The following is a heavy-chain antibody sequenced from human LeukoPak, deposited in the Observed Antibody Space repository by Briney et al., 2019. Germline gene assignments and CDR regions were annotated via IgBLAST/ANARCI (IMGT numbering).Heavy chain of an antibody. D-gene: IGHD3-22*01. CDR3: ARAKMFYYEGGTYYHAFDI. V-gene: IGHV3-21*01. Sequence: PGGSLRLSCAASGFSFSSYSMNWVPQTPGKGLEWVSSISSSSNYIYYADSVKGRFTISRDNAKNSLYLQMNSLRAEDTAVYYCARAKMFYYEGGTYYHAFDIWGQGTMVTVSS. CDR2: ISSSSNYI. CDR1: GFSFSSYS. J-gene: IGHJ3*02.